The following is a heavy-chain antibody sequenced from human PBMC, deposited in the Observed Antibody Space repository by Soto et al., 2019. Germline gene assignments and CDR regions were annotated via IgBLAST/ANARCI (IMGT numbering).Heavy chain of an antibody. Sequence: ASVKISCKVSGYNFTTFAIHWVRQAPGRNLEWMGWINPANGYTKYSKKLQDRVTITRDTPANTAYLEMKSLTSEDTAVYYCARSPYYDFWSGYQNWFAPWGQGTLVTVSS. V-gene: IGHV1-3*01. J-gene: IGHJ5*02. D-gene: IGHD3-3*01. CDR2: INPANGYT. CDR3: ARSPYYDFWSGYQNWFAP. CDR1: GYNFTTFA.